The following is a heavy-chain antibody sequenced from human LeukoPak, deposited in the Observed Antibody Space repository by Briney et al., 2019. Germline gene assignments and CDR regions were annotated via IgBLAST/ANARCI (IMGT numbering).Heavy chain of an antibody. V-gene: IGHV1-69*05. D-gene: IGHD3-10*01. Sequence: GASVKVSCKASGGTFSSYAISWVRQAPGQGLEWMGGIIPIFGTANYAQKFQGRVTITRDTSASTAYMELSSLRSEDTAVYYCARAASRITMVQGYWGQGTLVTVSS. CDR3: ARAASRITMVQGY. J-gene: IGHJ4*02. CDR2: IIPIFGTA. CDR1: GGTFSSYA.